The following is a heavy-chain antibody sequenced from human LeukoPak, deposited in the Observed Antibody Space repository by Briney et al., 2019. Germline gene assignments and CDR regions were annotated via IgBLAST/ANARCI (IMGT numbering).Heavy chain of an antibody. CDR1: GFTFSSYS. CDR3: ARGRGYSGYYFDY. V-gene: IGHV3-21*01. J-gene: IGHJ4*02. D-gene: IGHD5-12*01. CDR2: ISSSSSYI. Sequence: GGSLRLSCAASGFTFSSYSMNWVRQAPGKGLEWVSSISSSSSYIYYADSVKGQFTISRDNAKNSLYLQMNSLRAEDTAVYYCARGRGYSGYYFDYWGQGTLVTVSS.